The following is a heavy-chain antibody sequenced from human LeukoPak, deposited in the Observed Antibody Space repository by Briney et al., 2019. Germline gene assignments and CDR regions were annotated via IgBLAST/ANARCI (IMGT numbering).Heavy chain of an antibody. V-gene: IGHV3-53*01. J-gene: IGHJ6*03. CDR1: GLTVNSNY. CDR2: IYSGGTT. Sequence: GGSLRLSCAASGLTVNSNYMSSVRQAPGKGLEWVSVIYSGGTTYYADSVKGRFTISRDNSKNTLSLQMKSLRAYDTAVYYCARDRGGTSGMDVWGKGTTVTVSS. D-gene: IGHD4-23*01. CDR3: ARDRGGTSGMDV.